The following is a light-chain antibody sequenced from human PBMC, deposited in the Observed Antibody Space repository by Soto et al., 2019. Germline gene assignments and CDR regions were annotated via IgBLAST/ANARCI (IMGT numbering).Light chain of an antibody. CDR3: QQYLSLPDT. V-gene: IGKV3-20*01. J-gene: IGKJ2*01. CDR1: QSVGSN. CDR2: GTS. Sequence: KNSAATVSVSPRKRGTRSNRARQSVGSNLAWYQQKPGQAPRFRIYGTSSRATGIQERFSGSGSGTDFTLTICRLEPEDFALYYCQQYLSLPDTSGQGTK.